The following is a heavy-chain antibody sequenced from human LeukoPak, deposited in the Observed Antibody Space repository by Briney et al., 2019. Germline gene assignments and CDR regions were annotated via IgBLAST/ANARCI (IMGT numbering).Heavy chain of an antibody. Sequence: SQTLSLTCAISGDSVSSNSAAWNWITQSPSRGLEWLGRTYYRSKWYNDYAVSVKSRITINPDTSKNQFSLQLNSVTPEDTAVYYCAREVAGTGLGINYYYYYYMDVWGKGTTVTVSS. CDR1: GDSVSSNSAA. D-gene: IGHD6-19*01. CDR2: TYYRSKWYN. V-gene: IGHV6-1*01. J-gene: IGHJ6*03. CDR3: AREVAGTGLGINYYYYYYMDV.